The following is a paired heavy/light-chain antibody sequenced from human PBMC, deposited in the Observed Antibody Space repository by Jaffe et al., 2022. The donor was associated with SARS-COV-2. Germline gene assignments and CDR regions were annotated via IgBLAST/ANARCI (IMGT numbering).Light chain of an antibody. J-gene: IGLJ2*01. CDR3: GTWDVTLSTVV. CDR2: ESN. V-gene: IGLV1-51*02. Sequence: QSVLTQPPSVSAAPGQKVTISCSGSSSNIGDNYVSWYQQLPGTAPKLLIYESNKRPSGIPDRFSASKSGTSATLGITGLQTGDEADYYCGTWDVTLSTVVFGGGTKLTVL. CDR1: SSNIGDNY.
Heavy chain of an antibody. V-gene: IGHV6-1*01. CDR1: GDSVSRNSVA. CDR2: TYYKSKWYS. Sequence: QVQLQQSGPGLVKPSQTLSLTCAISGDSVSRNSVAWNWIRRSPSRGFEWLGRTYYKSKWYSDYAVSLKSRISFNPDTSRNQFSLQLNSVTPEDTAVYYCARTSHYYYYYMDVWGEGTTVTVSS. J-gene: IGHJ6*03. CDR3: ARTSHYYYYYMDV.